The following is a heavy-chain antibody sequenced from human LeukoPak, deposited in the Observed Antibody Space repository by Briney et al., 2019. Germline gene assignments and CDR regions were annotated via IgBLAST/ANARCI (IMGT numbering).Heavy chain of an antibody. CDR3: ARGVCSGGSCYFDY. J-gene: IGHJ4*02. D-gene: IGHD2-15*01. CDR2: IYTSGST. V-gene: IGHV4-4*07. Sequence: SETLSLTCTVSGGSISSYYWSWIRQPAGKGLEWIGRIYTSGSTNYNPSLKSRVTMSVDTSKNQFSLKLSSVTAADTAVYYCARGVCSGGSCYFDYWGQGTLVTVSS. CDR1: GGSISSYY.